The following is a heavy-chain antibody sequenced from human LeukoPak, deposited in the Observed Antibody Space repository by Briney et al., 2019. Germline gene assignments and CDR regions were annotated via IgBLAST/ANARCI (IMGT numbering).Heavy chain of an antibody. CDR3: ATLRLYGSGSYSSSW. Sequence: GRSLRLSCAASGFAFSSYALHWVRQAPGKGLEWVAVIWYDDGSNKYYADSVKGRFTIPRDNSKNTLYLQMNSLRAEDTAVYYCATLRLYGSGSYSSSWWGQGTLVTVSS. D-gene: IGHD3-10*01. V-gene: IGHV3-33*01. J-gene: IGHJ4*02. CDR1: GFAFSSYA. CDR2: IWYDDGSNK.